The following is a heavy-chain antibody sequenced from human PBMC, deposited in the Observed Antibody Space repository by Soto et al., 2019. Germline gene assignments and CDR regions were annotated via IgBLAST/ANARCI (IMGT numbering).Heavy chain of an antibody. J-gene: IGHJ4*02. CDR3: ARRVGATDY. CDR2: IGNEANNYAT. V-gene: IGHV3-73*01. CDR1: GFTFSGSG. D-gene: IGHD1-26*01. Sequence: GGSLRLSCAGSGFTFSGSGMHWVRQASGKGLECVGRIGNEANNYATAYAASVQGRFTISRDDSKNTVYLQMNSLKTEDTAVYYCARRVGATDYWGQGTLVTVSS.